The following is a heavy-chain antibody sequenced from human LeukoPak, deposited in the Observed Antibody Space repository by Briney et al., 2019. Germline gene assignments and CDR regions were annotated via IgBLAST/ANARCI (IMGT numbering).Heavy chain of an antibody. D-gene: IGHD3-22*01. J-gene: IGHJ4*02. CDR1: GYSISSGYY. CDR2: IYHSGST. CDR3: ARAQSSGYYYVFVY. Sequence: SSETLSLTCTVSGYSISSGYYWGWIRQPPGKGLEWIGSIYHSGSTYYKPSLKSRVTISVDTSKNQFSLKLSSVTAADTAVYYCARAQSSGYYYVFVYWGQGTLVTVSS. V-gene: IGHV4-38-2*02.